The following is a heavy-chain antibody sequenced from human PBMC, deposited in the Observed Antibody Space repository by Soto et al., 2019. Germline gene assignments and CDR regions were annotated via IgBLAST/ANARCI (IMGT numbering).Heavy chain of an antibody. Sequence: VASGKVSCKASGGTFRSYAISWVRQAPGQGLEWMGGIIPIFGTANYAQKFQGRVTITADESTSTAYMELSSLRSEDTAVYYCARDIGYYDSSGYYWRQGTLVTVYS. D-gene: IGHD3-22*01. V-gene: IGHV1-69*13. J-gene: IGHJ4*02. CDR2: IIPIFGTA. CDR1: GGTFRSYA. CDR3: ARDIGYYDSSGYY.